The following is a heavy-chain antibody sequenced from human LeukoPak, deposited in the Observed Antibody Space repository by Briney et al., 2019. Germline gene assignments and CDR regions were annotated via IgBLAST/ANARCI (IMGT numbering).Heavy chain of an antibody. CDR2: IRYDGSNK. D-gene: IGHD1-26*01. J-gene: IGHJ4*02. CDR1: GFTFSSYS. V-gene: IGHV3-30*02. Sequence: GGSLRLSCAASGFTFSSYSMNWVRQAPGKGLEWVAFIRYDGSNKYYADSVKGRFTISRDNSKNTLYLQMNSLRAEDTAVYYCARERVGAGVFDYWGQGTLVTVSS. CDR3: ARERVGAGVFDY.